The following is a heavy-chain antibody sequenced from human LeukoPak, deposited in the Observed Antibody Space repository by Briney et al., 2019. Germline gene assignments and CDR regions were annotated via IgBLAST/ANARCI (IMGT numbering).Heavy chain of an antibody. Sequence: GGSLRLSCAASGFTFSGSAMHWVRQAPGKGLEWVAFIRYDGSNKYYADSVKGRFTISRDNSKNTLYLQMNSLRAEDTAVYYCAKFWIDTPYSSSWYGATDAFDIWGQGTMVTVSS. D-gene: IGHD6-13*01. J-gene: IGHJ3*02. CDR2: IRYDGSNK. V-gene: IGHV3-30*02. CDR1: GFTFSGSA. CDR3: AKFWIDTPYSSSWYGATDAFDI.